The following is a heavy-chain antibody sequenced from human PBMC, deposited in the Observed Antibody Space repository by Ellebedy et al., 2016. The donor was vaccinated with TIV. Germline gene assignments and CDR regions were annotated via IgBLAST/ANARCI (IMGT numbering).Heavy chain of an antibody. CDR2: FSGSGAST. V-gene: IGHV3-23*01. J-gene: IGHJ6*04. D-gene: IGHD2-2*01. CDR1: GFTFNLYA. CDR3: AKAHKYCSGTSCYSYHYYGMDV. Sequence: GESLKISCAASGFTFNLYAMNWVRQAPGKGQEWVSAFSGSGASTYYADSVKGRFTISRDNSKNTLYLQMNSLRAEDTAVYYCAKAHKYCSGTSCYSYHYYGMDVWGKGTTVTVSS.